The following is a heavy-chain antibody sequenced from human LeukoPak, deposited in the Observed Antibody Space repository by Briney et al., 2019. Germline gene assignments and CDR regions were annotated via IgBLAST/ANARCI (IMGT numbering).Heavy chain of an antibody. CDR1: GFTLSSHG. CDR3: ARDRAWDYLDS. Sequence: SGKSLRLSCVVSGFTLSSHGMHWVRQAPGKGLEWVAVISSDGGKKSYADSVKGRFTISRDNSKNTLYVQMDSLRVEDTAIYYCARDRAWDYLDSWDQGPLVTVSS. CDR2: ISSDGGKK. D-gene: IGHD1-26*01. V-gene: IGHV3-30*03. J-gene: IGHJ4*02.